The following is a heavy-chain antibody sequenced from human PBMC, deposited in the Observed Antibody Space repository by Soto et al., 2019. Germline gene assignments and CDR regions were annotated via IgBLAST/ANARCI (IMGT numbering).Heavy chain of an antibody. J-gene: IGHJ6*04. CDR3: ANYDFWSGYGMDV. CDR2: IWYDGSNK. V-gene: IGHV3-33*06. CDR1: GFTFSSYG. Sequence: EGSLRLSCAASGFTFSSYGMHWVRQAPGKGLEWVAVIWYDGSNKYYADSVKGRFTISRDNSKNTLYLQMNSLRAEDTAVYYCANYDFWSGYGMDVWGKGTTVTAPQ. D-gene: IGHD3-3*01.